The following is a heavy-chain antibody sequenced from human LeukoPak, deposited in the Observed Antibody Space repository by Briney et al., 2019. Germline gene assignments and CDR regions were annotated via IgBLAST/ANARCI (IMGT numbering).Heavy chain of an antibody. J-gene: IGHJ4*02. CDR2: IYHSGST. CDR3: ARDVNDYGDYRPFDY. V-gene: IGHV4-4*02. Sequence: PSETLSLTCAVSGGSISSSNWWSWVRQPPGKGLEWIGEIYHSGSTNYNPSLKSRVTISVDKSKNQFSLKLSSVTAADTAVYYCARDVNDYGDYRPFDYWGQGTLVTVSS. CDR1: GGSISSSNW. D-gene: IGHD4-17*01.